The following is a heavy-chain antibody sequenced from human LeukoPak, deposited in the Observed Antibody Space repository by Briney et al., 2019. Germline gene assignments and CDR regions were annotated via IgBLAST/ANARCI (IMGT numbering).Heavy chain of an antibody. J-gene: IGHJ3*02. CDR3: ARSWGADAFDI. CDR2: ISSSSSYI. V-gene: IGHV3-21*01. CDR1: GFTFSSYS. Sequence: KTGGSLRLSCAASGFTFSSYSMNLVRQAPGKGLEWVSSISSSSSYIYYADSVKGRFTISRDNAKNSLYLQMNSLRAEDTAVYYCARSWGADAFDIWGQGTMVTVSS. D-gene: IGHD1-26*01.